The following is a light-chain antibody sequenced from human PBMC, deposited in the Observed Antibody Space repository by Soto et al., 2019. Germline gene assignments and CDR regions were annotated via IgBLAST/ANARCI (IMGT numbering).Light chain of an antibody. V-gene: IGKV1-5*03. CDR1: QSISSR. J-gene: IGKJ1*01. CDR2: KAS. Sequence: DIQMTQSPSTLSASVGDRVTITCRASQSISSRLAWYQQKPGKAPKLLIYKASSLESGVPSRFSGSGSGTEFTLTISSLKPDDFATYYCKQYNSYPWTFGQGTKVEIK. CDR3: KQYNSYPWT.